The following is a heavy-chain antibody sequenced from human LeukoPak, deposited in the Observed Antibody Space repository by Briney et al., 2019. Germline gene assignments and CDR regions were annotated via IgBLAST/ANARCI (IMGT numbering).Heavy chain of an antibody. D-gene: IGHD6-19*01. V-gene: IGHV1-8*01. Sequence: ASVKVSCKASGYTFTSYDINWVRQATGQGLEWMGWMNPNSGNAGYAQKFQGRVTMTRNTSISTAYMELRSLRSDDTAVYYCARDLGPTIAVAGTSWGQGTLVTVSS. CDR1: GYTFTSYD. CDR3: ARDLGPTIAVAGTS. CDR2: MNPNSGNA. J-gene: IGHJ4*02.